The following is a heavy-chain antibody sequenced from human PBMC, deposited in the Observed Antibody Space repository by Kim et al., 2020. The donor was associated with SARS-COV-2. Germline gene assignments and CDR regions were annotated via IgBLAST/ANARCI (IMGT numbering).Heavy chain of an antibody. Sequence: GGSLRLSCAASGFTFSGSTMHWVRQASGKGLEWVGRIRIKASNYATTYAASVKGRFTISRDDSKNTAYLQMNSLKTEDTAVYYCASNGDPPSTYWGQGTLVTVSS. V-gene: IGHV3-73*01. CDR3: ASNGDPPSTY. CDR2: IRIKASNYAT. CDR1: GFTFSGST. D-gene: IGHD4-17*01. J-gene: IGHJ4*02.